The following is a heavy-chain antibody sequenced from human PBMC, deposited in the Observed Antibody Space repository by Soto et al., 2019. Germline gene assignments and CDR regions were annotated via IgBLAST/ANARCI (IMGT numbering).Heavy chain of an antibody. CDR2: ISYDGSNK. CDR3: ARDPACFDCTIAGGWFDP. V-gene: IGHV3-30-3*01. CDR1: GFTFSSYA. Sequence: QVRLVESGGGVVQPGRSLRLSCAASGFTFSSYAMHWVRQAPGKGLEWVAVISYDGSNKYYADSVKGRFTISRDNSKNTLYLQMNSRRADETAVYYCARDPACFDCTIAGGWFDPWGQGTLVTVSS. J-gene: IGHJ5*02. D-gene: IGHD2-8*01.